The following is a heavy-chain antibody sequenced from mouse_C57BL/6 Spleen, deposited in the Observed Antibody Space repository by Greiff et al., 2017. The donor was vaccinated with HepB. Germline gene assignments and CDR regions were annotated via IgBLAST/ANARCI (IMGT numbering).Heavy chain of an antibody. CDR2: ISYSGST. CDR3: ARRTTTVRYWYFDV. J-gene: IGHJ1*03. D-gene: IGHD1-1*01. CDR1: GYSITSGYD. V-gene: IGHV3-1*01. Sequence: DVQLQESGPGMVKPSQSLSLTCTVTGYSITSGYDWHWIRHFPGNKLEWMGYISYSGSTNYNPSLKSRISITHDTSKNHFFLKLNSVTTEDTATYYCARRTTTVRYWYFDVWGTGTTVTVSS.